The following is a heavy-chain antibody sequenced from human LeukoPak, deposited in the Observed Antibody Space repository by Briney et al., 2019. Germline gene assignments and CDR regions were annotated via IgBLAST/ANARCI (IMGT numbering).Heavy chain of an antibody. D-gene: IGHD3-9*01. CDR1: GYTFTSYY. Sequence: ASVKVSCKASGYTFTSYYMHWVRQAPGQGLEWMGIINPSGGSTSYAQKFQGRVTMTRDMSTSTVYMELSSLRSEDTAVYYCARDPSPHDILTGYYLYYYTDVWGKGTTVTVSS. CDR3: ARDPSPHDILTGYYLYYYTDV. J-gene: IGHJ6*03. V-gene: IGHV1-46*01. CDR2: INPSGGST.